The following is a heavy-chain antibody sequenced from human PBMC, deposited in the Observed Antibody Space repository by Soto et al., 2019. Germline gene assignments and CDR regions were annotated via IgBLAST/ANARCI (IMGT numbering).Heavy chain of an antibody. J-gene: IGHJ6*02. CDR2: ISSRSDI. Sequence: GVLRLSCVGSGFTFSTYSINWVRQAPGKGLEWVSSISSRSDIYYADSVKGRFTISRDNAKNSVSLQMNSLRAEDTAVYYRARGYTAWPLACGLDVWGQGTTVTVSS. CDR3: ARGYTAWPLACGLDV. V-gene: IGHV3-21*01. D-gene: IGHD5-12*01. CDR1: GFTFSTYS.